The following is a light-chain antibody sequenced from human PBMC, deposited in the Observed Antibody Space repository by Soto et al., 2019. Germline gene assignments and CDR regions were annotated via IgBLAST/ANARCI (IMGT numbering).Light chain of an antibody. J-gene: IGLJ2*01. CDR3: ATWDDSLNGVI. V-gene: IGLV1-44*01. CDR2: TND. CDR1: SSNLGSNA. Sequence: QSVLAQPPSASGTPGQRVTISCSGSSSNLGSNAVNWYKQLPGTAPKVLIHTNDLRPSGVPDRFSGSKSGTSASLAISGLQSEDEADYYCATWDDSLNGVIFGGGTKLTV.